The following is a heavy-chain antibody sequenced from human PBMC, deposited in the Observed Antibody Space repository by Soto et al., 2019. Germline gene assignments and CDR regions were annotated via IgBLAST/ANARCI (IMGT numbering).Heavy chain of an antibody. CDR1: GYSFTTYW. D-gene: IGHD6-19*01. J-gene: IGHJ4*02. CDR3: ARQGSGWYPFDY. Sequence: PGESLKISCKGSGYSFTTYWIGWVRQMPGKGLEWMGNIYPGDSGTIYSPSFQGQVSISADKSMDTAYLQWSSLKASDTAMYYCARQGSGWYPFDYWGQGTQVTVPQ. CDR2: IYPGDSGT. V-gene: IGHV5-51*01.